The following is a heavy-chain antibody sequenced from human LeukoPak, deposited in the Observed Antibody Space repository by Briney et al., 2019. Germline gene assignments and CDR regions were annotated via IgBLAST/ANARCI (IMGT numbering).Heavy chain of an antibody. J-gene: IGHJ4*02. Sequence: GESLKISCKGSGYSFPSYWIGWVRQVPGKGLEWMGIIYPGDSDTRYSPSFQGQVTISADKSIRIAYLQWSSLKASDTAMYYCARILDTAMVSDYWGQGTLVTVSS. D-gene: IGHD5-18*01. CDR1: GYSFPSYW. CDR2: IYPGDSDT. V-gene: IGHV5-51*01. CDR3: ARILDTAMVSDY.